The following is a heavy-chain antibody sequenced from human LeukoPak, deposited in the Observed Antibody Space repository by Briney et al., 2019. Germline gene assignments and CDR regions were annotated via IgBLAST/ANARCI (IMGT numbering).Heavy chain of an antibody. V-gene: IGHV3-64D*06. J-gene: IGHJ1*01. D-gene: IGHD3-22*01. Sequence: AGGSLRLSCSASGFTLSRYAMHWVRQAPGKGLEYVSAITSNGGTTYYADSVKGRFTISRDNSKNTLYLHMSTLRPEDTAVYYCAYSSGYYHWGQGTLVTVSS. CDR2: ITSNGGTT. CDR1: GFTLSRYA. CDR3: AYSSGYYH.